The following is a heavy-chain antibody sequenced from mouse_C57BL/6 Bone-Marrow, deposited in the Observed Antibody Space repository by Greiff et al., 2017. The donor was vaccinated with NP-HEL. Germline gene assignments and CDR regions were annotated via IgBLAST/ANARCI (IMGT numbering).Heavy chain of an antibody. J-gene: IGHJ4*01. CDR2: IHPNSGST. Sequence: VKLMESGAELVKPGASVKLSCKASGYTFTSYWMHWVKQRPGQGLEWIGMIHPNSGSTNYNEKFKSKATLTVDKSSSTAYMQLSSLTSEDSAVYYCARASLLPYAMDYWGQGTSVTVSS. D-gene: IGHD1-2*01. CDR1: GYTFTSYW. V-gene: IGHV1-64*01. CDR3: ARASLLPYAMDY.